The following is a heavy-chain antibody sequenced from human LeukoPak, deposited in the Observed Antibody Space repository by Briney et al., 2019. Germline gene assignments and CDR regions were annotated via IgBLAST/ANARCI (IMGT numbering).Heavy chain of an antibody. J-gene: IGHJ6*02. CDR1: GGSISSYY. CDR3: ARVLSSDFWSGYAVDV. CDR2: IYYSGST. Sequence: SETLSLTCTVSGGSISSYYWSWLRQPPGKGLEWIGYIYYSGSTNYNPSLKSRVTISVDTSKNQFSLKLSSVTAADTAVYYCARVLSSDFWSGYAVDVWGQGTTVTVSS. D-gene: IGHD3-3*01. V-gene: IGHV4-59*01.